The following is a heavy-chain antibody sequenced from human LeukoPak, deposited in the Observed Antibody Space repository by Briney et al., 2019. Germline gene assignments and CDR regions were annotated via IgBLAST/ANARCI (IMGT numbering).Heavy chain of an antibody. V-gene: IGHV3-23*01. J-gene: IGHJ4*02. CDR2: ISGTGGST. CDR3: ARLDGGWNVY. D-gene: IGHD1-1*01. Sequence: GGSLRLSCAASGFTFSNYAMSWVRQAPVKGLEWVSAISGTGGSTYYADSVKGRLTISRDNSKNTLFLQMNSLRAEDTAVYYCARLDGGWNVYWGQGTLVTVSS. CDR1: GFTFSNYA.